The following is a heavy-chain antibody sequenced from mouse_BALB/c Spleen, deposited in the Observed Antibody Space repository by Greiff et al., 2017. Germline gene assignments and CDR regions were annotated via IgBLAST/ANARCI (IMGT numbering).Heavy chain of an antibody. D-gene: IGHD6-2*01. CDR1: GFTFTDYY. J-gene: IGHJ3*01. CDR3: ARDRVSNPFAD. Sequence: EVKLVESGGGLVQPGGSLRLSCATSGFTFTDYYMSWVRQPPGKALEWLGFIRNKANGYTTEYSASVKGRFTISRDNSQSILYLQMNTLRAEDSATYYCARDRVSNPFADWGQGTLVTVSA. V-gene: IGHV7-3*02. CDR2: IRNKANGYTT.